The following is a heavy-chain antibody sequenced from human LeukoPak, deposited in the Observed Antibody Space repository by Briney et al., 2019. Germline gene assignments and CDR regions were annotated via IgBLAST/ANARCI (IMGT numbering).Heavy chain of an antibody. J-gene: IGHJ4*02. CDR2: IIPIFGTA. Sequence: EASVKVSCKASGGTFSSYAISWVRQAPGQGLEWMGGIIPIFGTANYAQKLQGRVTITTDESTSTAYMELSSLRSEDTAVYYCARVRIAARTGGYFDYWGQGTLVTVSS. CDR1: GGTFSSYA. CDR3: ARVRIAARTGGYFDY. V-gene: IGHV1-69*05. D-gene: IGHD6-6*01.